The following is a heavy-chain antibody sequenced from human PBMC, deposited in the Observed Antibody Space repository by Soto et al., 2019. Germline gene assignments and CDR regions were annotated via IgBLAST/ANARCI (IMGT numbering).Heavy chain of an antibody. CDR1: GYNFTTYW. J-gene: IGHJ3*01. CDR3: ARHQEAATANTWDAFDF. V-gene: IGHV5-51*01. CDR2: IYPVDSET. Sequence: GESLKISCKGSGYNFTTYWIGWARQMPGKGLEWMGIIYPVDSETRYCPSFQGQVTISADKSITTAYLQWSSLKASDTAMYFCARHQEAATANTWDAFDFWGQGTMVTVSS. D-gene: IGHD6-13*01.